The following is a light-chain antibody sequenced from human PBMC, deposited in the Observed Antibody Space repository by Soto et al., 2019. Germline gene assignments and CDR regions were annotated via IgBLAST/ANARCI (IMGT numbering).Light chain of an antibody. Sequence: DIQMTQSPSSVSASVVDRVTITCRASQFVSNYLNWYQQKPGKAPNLLIYAASSLQSGVPSRFSGSGSGTDFTLTISSLQPEDFATYYCQQRYSAWTFGQGTKVVIK. CDR2: AAS. V-gene: IGKV1-39*01. CDR3: QQRYSAWT. J-gene: IGKJ1*01. CDR1: QFVSNY.